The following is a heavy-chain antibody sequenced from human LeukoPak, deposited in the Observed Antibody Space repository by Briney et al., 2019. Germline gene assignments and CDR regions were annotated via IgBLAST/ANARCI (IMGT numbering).Heavy chain of an antibody. J-gene: IGHJ5*02. CDR3: ARDGSEYQPHGGSVWFDP. Sequence: ASVKVSCKASGYTFTSYYMHWVRRAPGQGLEWMGIINPSGGSTSYAQKFQGRVTMTRDTSTSTVYMELSSLRSEDTAVYYCARDGSEYQPHGGSVWFDPWGQGTLVTVSS. CDR2: INPSGGST. CDR1: GYTFTSYY. D-gene: IGHD2-2*01. V-gene: IGHV1-46*01.